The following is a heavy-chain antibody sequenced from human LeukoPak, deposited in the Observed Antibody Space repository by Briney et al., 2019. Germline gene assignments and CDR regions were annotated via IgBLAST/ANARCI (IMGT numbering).Heavy chain of an antibody. CDR2: IYTSGST. J-gene: IGHJ6*03. CDR3: ARRSFMDV. CDR1: GGSISSGSYY. V-gene: IGHV4-61*02. Sequence: SETLSLTCTVSGGSISSGSYYWSWIRQPAGKGLEWIGRIYTSGSTNYNPSLKSRVTISVDTSKNQFSLKLSSVTAADTAVYYCARRSFMDVWGKGTTVTISS.